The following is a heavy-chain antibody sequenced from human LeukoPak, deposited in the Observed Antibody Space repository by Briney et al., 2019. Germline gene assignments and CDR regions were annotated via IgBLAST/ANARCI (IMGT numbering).Heavy chain of an antibody. Sequence: SVKVSCKASGFTFTSSAIQWVRQARGQRLEWIGWIVVGSGNTNYAQKFQERVTITRDMSTSTAYMELSSLRSEDTAVYYCAAQGYSSGWSDAFDIWGQGTMVTVSS. D-gene: IGHD6-19*01. CDR1: GFTFTSSA. CDR2: IVVGSGNT. CDR3: AAQGYSSGWSDAFDI. J-gene: IGHJ3*02. V-gene: IGHV1-58*02.